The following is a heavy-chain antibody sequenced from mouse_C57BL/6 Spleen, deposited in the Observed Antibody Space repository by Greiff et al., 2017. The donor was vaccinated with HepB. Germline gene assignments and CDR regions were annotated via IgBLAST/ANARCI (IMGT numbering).Heavy chain of an antibody. Sequence: VQRVESGPGLVAPSQSLSITCTVSGFSLTSYGVSWVRQPPGKGLEWLGVIWGDGSTNYHSALISRLSISKDNSKSQVFLKLNSLQTDDTATYYCAKQRTITTVVAPYYAMDYWGQGTSVTVSS. V-gene: IGHV2-3*01. J-gene: IGHJ4*01. D-gene: IGHD1-1*01. CDR1: GFSLTSYG. CDR3: AKQRTITTVVAPYYAMDY. CDR2: IWGDGST.